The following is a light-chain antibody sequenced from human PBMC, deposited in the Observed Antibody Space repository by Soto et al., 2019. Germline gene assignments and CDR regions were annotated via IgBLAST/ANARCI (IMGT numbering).Light chain of an antibody. V-gene: IGKV3-11*01. CDR1: QTVYNY. CDR3: QQRYDWPLT. CDR2: DAS. J-gene: IGKJ4*01. Sequence: EIVLTQSPATLSLSPGERATLSCRASQTVYNYLVWYQQRPGQAPRLLISDASNRATGIPARFSGSGSGTDFTLTINSLEPEDLAIYFCQQRYDWPLTFGGGSKIE.